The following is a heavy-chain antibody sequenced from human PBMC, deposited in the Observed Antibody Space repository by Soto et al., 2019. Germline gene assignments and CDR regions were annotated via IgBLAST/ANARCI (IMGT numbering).Heavy chain of an antibody. J-gene: IGHJ6*02. D-gene: IGHD3-3*01. V-gene: IGHV1-69*01. CDR3: ARSAITLFGVVSIPPHYYSEMDV. CDR2: IIPIFGIG. CDR1: GGTFNRYA. Sequence: QVQLVQSGAEVKKPGSSVKVSCKASGGTFNRYAISWVRQAPGHGLEWMGGIIPIFGIGNDAQRFQGRVTITADESTGTAYMELSSLRSEDTGVYYCARSAITLFGVVSIPPHYYSEMDVWGQGTKVTVSS.